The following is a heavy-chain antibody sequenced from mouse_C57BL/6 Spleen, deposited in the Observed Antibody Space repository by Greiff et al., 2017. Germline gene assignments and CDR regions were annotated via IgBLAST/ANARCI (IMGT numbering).Heavy chain of an antibody. CDR2: ISSGSSTI. J-gene: IGHJ2*01. CDR3: ARNWDVDYFDY. V-gene: IGHV5-17*01. CDR1: GFTFSDYG. D-gene: IGHD4-1*01. Sequence: EVKLMEPGGGLVKPGGSLKLSCAASGFTFSDYGMHWVRQAPEKGLEWVAYISSGSSTIYYADTVKGRFTISRDNAKDTLFLQMTSLRSEDTAMYYCARNWDVDYFDYWGQGTTLTVSS.